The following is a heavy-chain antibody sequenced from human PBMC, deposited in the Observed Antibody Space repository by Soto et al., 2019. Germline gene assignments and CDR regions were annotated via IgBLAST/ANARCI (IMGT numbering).Heavy chain of an antibody. J-gene: IGHJ5*02. Sequence: QVQLVQSGAEVKKPGASVKVSCKASGYTFTSYDINWVRQATGQGLEWMGWMNPNSGNTGYAQQFQGRVTITRNTSISTAYMELSSLRSEDTAVYYCARGTPTTIFGVVIPASNWFDRWGQGTLVTVSS. CDR2: MNPNSGNT. V-gene: IGHV1-8*01. D-gene: IGHD3-3*01. CDR1: GYTFTSYD. CDR3: ARGTPTTIFGVVIPASNWFDR.